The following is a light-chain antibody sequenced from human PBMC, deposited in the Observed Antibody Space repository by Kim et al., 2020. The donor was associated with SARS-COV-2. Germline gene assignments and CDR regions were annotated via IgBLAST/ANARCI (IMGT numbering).Light chain of an antibody. CDR2: GAC. CDR3: HQYGSSPWT. J-gene: IGKJ1*01. V-gene: IGKV3-20*01. CDR1: QTVNSRY. Sequence: AAGERATLSCRASQTVNSRYLAWYQQTPGQATRLLIYGACTRAAGIPDRFSGSGSGTDFTLTISRLEPEDFAVYYCHQYGSSPWTSGHGTKVDIK.